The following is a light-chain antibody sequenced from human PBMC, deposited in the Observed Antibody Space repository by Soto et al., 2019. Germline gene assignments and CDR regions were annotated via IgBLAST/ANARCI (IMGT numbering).Light chain of an antibody. CDR1: SRDIGSYNL. Sequence: QSALTQPASVSGSPGQSITISCTGTSRDIGSYNLVSWYQQHPGKAPKLMIYEGSKRPSGVSNRFSGSKSGNTASLTISGLQAEDEADYYFCSYAGSSPYVFGTGTKVTVL. CDR3: CSYAGSSPYV. J-gene: IGLJ1*01. CDR2: EGS. V-gene: IGLV2-23*01.